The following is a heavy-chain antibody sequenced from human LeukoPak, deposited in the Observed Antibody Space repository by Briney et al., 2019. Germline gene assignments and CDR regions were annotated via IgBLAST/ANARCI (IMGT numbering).Heavy chain of an antibody. CDR2: INHSGST. D-gene: IGHD6-19*01. CDR1: GGSFSGYY. CDR3: ARGRRYSSGHPPYYGMDV. Sequence: PSETLSLTCAVYGGSFSGYYWSWIRQPPGKGLGWIGEINHSGSTNYNPSLKSRVTISVDTSKNQFSLKLSSVTAADTAVYYCARGRRYSSGHPPYYGMDVWGQGTTVTVSS. J-gene: IGHJ6*02. V-gene: IGHV4-34*01.